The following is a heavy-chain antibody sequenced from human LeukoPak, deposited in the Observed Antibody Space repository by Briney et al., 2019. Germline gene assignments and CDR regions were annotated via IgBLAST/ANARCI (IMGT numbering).Heavy chain of an antibody. CDR2: INPNSGGT. CDR3: ARVPRYSNYAFAWFDP. D-gene: IGHD4-11*01. CDR1: GYTFTGYY. Sequence: ASVKVSCKASGYTFTGYYMHWVRQAPGQGLEWMGWINPNSGGTNYAQKFQGRVTMTRDTSISTPYMELSRLRSDDTAVYYCARVPRYSNYAFAWFDPWGQGTLVTVSS. V-gene: IGHV1-2*02. J-gene: IGHJ5*02.